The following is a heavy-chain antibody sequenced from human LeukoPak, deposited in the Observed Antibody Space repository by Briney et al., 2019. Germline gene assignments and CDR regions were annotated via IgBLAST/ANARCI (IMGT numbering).Heavy chain of an antibody. CDR3: ARVGGYNWNRGLVDY. CDR2: IFYSGST. D-gene: IGHD1-20*01. Sequence: PSETLSLTCTVSSGSISTSNYYWGWVRQPPGKALEWIGNIFYSGSTYYSPSLKSRVTISLDTSRNQFPLKLNSVTAADTAVYYCARVGGYNWNRGLVDYWGQGTLVTVSS. V-gene: IGHV4-39*06. CDR1: SGSISTSNYY. J-gene: IGHJ4*02.